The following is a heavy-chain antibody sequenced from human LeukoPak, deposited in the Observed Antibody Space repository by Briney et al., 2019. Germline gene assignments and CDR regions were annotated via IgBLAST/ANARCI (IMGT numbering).Heavy chain of an antibody. V-gene: IGHV3-48*03. J-gene: IGHJ3*02. D-gene: IGHD6-19*01. CDR3: ARDSVAGSQDAFDI. CDR1: GFTFSSYE. CDR2: ITTSGNTI. Sequence: GGSLRLSCAASGFTFSSYEMTWVRQAPGKGLEWVSYITTSGNTIYYADSVKGRFTISRDNAKNSLYLQMNSLSAEDTAVYYCARDSVAGSQDAFDIWGQGTVVTVSS.